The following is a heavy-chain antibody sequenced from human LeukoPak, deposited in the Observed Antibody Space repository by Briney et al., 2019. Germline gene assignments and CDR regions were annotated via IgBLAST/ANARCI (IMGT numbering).Heavy chain of an antibody. CDR2: ISSSGSTI. CDR1: GFTFSDYY. J-gene: IGHJ4*02. V-gene: IGHV3-11*01. D-gene: IGHD3-9*01. Sequence: GGSLRLSCAASGFTFSDYYMSWIRQAPGKGLEWVSYISSSGSTIYYADSVKGRFTISRDNAKNSPYLQMNSLRAEDTAVYYCATSPPTLTGYKGHFDYWGQGTLVTVSS. CDR3: ATSPPTLTGYKGHFDY.